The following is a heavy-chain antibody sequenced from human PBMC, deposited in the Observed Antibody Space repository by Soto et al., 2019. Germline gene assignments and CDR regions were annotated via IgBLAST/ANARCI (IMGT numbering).Heavy chain of an antibody. CDR3: ARDSSSWYYYYYGMDV. CDR2: IYYSGST. D-gene: IGHD6-13*01. J-gene: IGHJ6*02. Sequence: QVQLQESGPGLVKPSETLSLTCTVSGGSISSYYWSWIRQPPGKGLEWIGYIYYSGSTNYNPSLKSRVTISLDTSKNQFSLKLSSVTAADTAVYYCARDSSSWYYYYYGMDVWGQGTTVTVSS. V-gene: IGHV4-59*01. CDR1: GGSISSYY.